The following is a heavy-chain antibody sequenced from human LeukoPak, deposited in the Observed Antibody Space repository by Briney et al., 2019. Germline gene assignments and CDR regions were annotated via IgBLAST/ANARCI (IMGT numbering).Heavy chain of an antibody. CDR2: IYTSGST. D-gene: IGHD6-19*01. J-gene: IGHJ4*02. Sequence: SETLSLTCSVSGGSISGYYWSWIRQPAGKGLEWIGCIYTSGSTSCNPSLKSRVTMSVDTPKNQFSLKVSSVTAADTAVYYCARDSSGWHSNAFDHWGQGILVTVSS. CDR1: GGSISGYY. V-gene: IGHV4-4*07. CDR3: ARDSSGWHSNAFDH.